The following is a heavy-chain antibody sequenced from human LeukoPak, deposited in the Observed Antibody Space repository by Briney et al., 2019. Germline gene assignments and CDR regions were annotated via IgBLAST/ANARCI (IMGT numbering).Heavy chain of an antibody. V-gene: IGHV1-18*01. D-gene: IGHD3-22*01. CDR1: GYTFTSYG. Sequence: ASVKVSCKASGYTFTSYGISWVRQAPGQGLEWMVWISAYNGNTNYARKPQGRVTMTTDTSTSTAYMELRSLRSDDTAVYYCARGDYYDSSGYYSLYWGQGTLVTVSS. CDR3: ARGDYYDSSGYYSLY. CDR2: ISAYNGNT. J-gene: IGHJ4*02.